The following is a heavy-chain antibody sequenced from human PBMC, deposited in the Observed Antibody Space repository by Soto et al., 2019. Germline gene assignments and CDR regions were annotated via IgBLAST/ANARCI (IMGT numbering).Heavy chain of an antibody. Sequence: PSETLSLTCAVYGGSFSGYCWSWIRQPPGKGLEWIGEINHSGSTNYNPSLKSRVTISVDTSKNQFSLKLSSVTAADTAVYYCDLFGVLDYWGQGTLVTVSS. CDR1: GGSFSGYC. V-gene: IGHV4-34*01. CDR3: DLFGVLDY. CDR2: INHSGST. D-gene: IGHD3-10*01. J-gene: IGHJ4*02.